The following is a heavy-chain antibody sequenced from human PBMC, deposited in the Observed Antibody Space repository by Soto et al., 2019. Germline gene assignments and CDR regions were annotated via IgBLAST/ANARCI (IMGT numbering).Heavy chain of an antibody. CDR3: ARGDYYDSSGYPFDY. D-gene: IGHD3-22*01. CDR2: IYYSGST. CDR1: GGSISSGGYY. V-gene: IGHV4-31*03. Sequence: QVQLQESGPGLVKPSQTLSLTCTVSGGSISSGGYYWSWIRQHPWKGLEWIGYIYYSGSTYYNTSLKSRVTISEDPSKNQFSLKLSSVTAADTAVYYCARGDYYDSSGYPFDYWGQGTLVTVSS. J-gene: IGHJ4*02.